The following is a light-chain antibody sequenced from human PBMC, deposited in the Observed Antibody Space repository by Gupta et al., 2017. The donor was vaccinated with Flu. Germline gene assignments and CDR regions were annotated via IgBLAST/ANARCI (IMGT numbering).Light chain of an antibody. CDR2: WAS. V-gene: IGKV4-1*01. CDR3: QQYYNTPLT. CDR1: QSILYSSNNKNY. Sequence: DIVVTQSPDSLAVSLGERATINCKSSQSILYSSNNKNYLAWYQQKPGQPPKLLIYWASTRESGVPDRLSGSGSGTDFTLTISSLQAEDVAVYYCQQYYNTPLTFGGGTKVEIK. J-gene: IGKJ4*01.